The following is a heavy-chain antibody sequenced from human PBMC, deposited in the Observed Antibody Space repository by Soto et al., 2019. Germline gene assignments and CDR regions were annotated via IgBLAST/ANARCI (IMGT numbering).Heavy chain of an antibody. CDR2: ISSSSSYI. CDR3: ASILDYSNYAVRYYYYYGMDV. V-gene: IGHV3-21*01. J-gene: IGHJ6*02. CDR1: GFTFSSYS. D-gene: IGHD4-4*01. Sequence: EVQLVESGGGLVKPVGSLRLSCAASGFTFSSYSMNWVRQAPGKGLEWVSSISSSSSYIYYAVSVKGRFTISRDNAKNSLYVQMNSLRAEDTVVYYCASILDYSNYAVRYYYYYGMDVWGQGTTVTVSS.